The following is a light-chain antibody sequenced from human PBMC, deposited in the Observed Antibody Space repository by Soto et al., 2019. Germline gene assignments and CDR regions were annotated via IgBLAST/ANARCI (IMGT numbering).Light chain of an antibody. V-gene: IGKV1-5*01. CDR3: QQYSDLST. CDR1: QSISSW. CDR2: NVA. Sequence: DIQMTQSPSTLSASVGDRVTITCRASQSISSWLAWYQQKPGKAPKLLIFNVATLESGVTSRFFGSGSGTEFTHTISSLQPDDFGTYYCQQYSDLSTFGQGTKVEIK. J-gene: IGKJ1*01.